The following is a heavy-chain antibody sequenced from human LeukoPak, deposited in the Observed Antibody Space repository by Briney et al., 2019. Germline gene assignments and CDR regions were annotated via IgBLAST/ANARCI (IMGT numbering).Heavy chain of an antibody. Sequence: ASVKVSCKASGYAFTSYGISWVRQGPGQGLEWMGWISAYNGNTNYAPKLQGRVTMTTDTSTSTAYMELRSLRSDDTAVYYCAREDCSGGSCYSLSLTPVFHVFDIWGQGTMVTVSS. V-gene: IGHV1-18*01. CDR3: AREDCSGGSCYSLSLTPVFHVFDI. CDR1: GYAFTSYG. J-gene: IGHJ3*02. CDR2: ISAYNGNT. D-gene: IGHD2-15*01.